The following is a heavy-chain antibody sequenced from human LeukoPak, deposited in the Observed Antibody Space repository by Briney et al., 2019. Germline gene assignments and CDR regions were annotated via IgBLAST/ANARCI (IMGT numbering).Heavy chain of an antibody. D-gene: IGHD6-13*01. V-gene: IGHV3-53*04. Sequence: GGSLRLSCAASGFTVSSNYMSWVRQAPGKGLEWVSVIYSGGSTYYADSVKGRFTISRHNSKNSLYLQMNSLRAEDTAVYYCARAIAAAGYYYYGMDVWGQGTTVTVSS. CDR2: IYSGGST. CDR3: ARAIAAAGYYYYGMDV. J-gene: IGHJ6*02. CDR1: GFTVSSNY.